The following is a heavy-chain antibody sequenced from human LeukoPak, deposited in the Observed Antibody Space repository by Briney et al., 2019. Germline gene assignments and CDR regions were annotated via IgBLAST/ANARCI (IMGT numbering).Heavy chain of an antibody. J-gene: IGHJ4*02. D-gene: IGHD1-26*01. Sequence: GGSLRLSCAVSGFTVSYNYMSWVRQAPGKGLEWVSVLYTGGTTYYADSVKGRFTISRDNSKNTLYLQMNNLRAEDTAVYYCARGKGYGRSYYFDYWGQGTLVTASS. CDR2: LYTGGTT. CDR3: ARGKGYGRSYYFDY. V-gene: IGHV3-53*01. CDR1: GFTVSYNY.